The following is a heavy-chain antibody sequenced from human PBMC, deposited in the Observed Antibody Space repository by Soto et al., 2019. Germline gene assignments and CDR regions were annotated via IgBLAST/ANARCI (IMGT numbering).Heavy chain of an antibody. CDR3: ATGTYFGWFDNPNHALDV. V-gene: IGHV3-48*01. CDR2: INSAGSII. J-gene: IGHJ3*01. Sequence: EVQLVQSGGALVQPGGSLRLSCAASGFTPSRLSMNWVRQAPGKGLEWISYINSAGSIIYYADSVKGRFTISRDDAKNSLYLQMNSLRAEDTAVYYCATGTYFGWFDNPNHALDVWGQGTRVTVSS. D-gene: IGHD3-9*01. CDR1: GFTPSRLS.